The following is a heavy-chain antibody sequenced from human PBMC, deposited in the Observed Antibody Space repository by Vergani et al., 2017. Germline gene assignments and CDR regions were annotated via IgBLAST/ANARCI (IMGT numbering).Heavy chain of an antibody. J-gene: IGHJ4*02. Sequence: QVQLQESGPGLVKPSETLSLTCTVSGGSISSYYWSWIRQPPGKGLEWIGYIYYSGSTNYNPSLKSRVTISVDTSKNQFSLKLSSVTAADTAVHYCARYAGYSSSWPFDYWGQGTLVTVSS. CDR3: ARYAGYSSSWPFDY. CDR1: GGSISSYY. V-gene: IGHV4-59*01. D-gene: IGHD6-13*01. CDR2: IYYSGST.